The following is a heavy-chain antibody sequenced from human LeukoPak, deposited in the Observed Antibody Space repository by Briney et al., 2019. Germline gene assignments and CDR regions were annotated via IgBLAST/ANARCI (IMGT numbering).Heavy chain of an antibody. CDR1: GFTFSSFA. CDR3: AKDRGKYSSGWYNWFDP. J-gene: IGHJ5*02. CDR2: ISWNSGSI. D-gene: IGHD6-19*01. Sequence: PGGSLRLSCAASGFTFSSFAMSWVRQGPGKGLEWVSGISWNSGSIGYADSVKGRFTISRDNAKNSLYLQMNSLRAEDMALYYCAKDRGKYSSGWYNWFDPWGQGTLVTVSS. V-gene: IGHV3-9*03.